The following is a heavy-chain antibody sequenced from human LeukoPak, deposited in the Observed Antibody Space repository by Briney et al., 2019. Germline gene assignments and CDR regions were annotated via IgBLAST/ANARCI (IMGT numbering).Heavy chain of an antibody. D-gene: IGHD6-19*01. CDR2: IYTSGST. J-gene: IGHJ5*02. CDR3: ARVTAPWLVMSKDWFDP. CDR1: GGSISSGSYY. V-gene: IGHV4-61*02. Sequence: SETLSLTCTVSGGSISSGSYYWSWIRQPAGKGLEWIGRIYTSGSTNYNPSLKSRVTISVDTSKNQFSLKLSSVTAADTAVYYCARVTAPWLVMSKDWFDPWGQGTLVTVSS.